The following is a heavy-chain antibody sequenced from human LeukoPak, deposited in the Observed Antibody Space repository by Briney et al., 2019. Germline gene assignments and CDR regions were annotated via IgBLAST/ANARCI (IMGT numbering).Heavy chain of an antibody. CDR3: ASHSGYYYEDWFDP. J-gene: IGHJ5*02. CDR2: IRSKANSYAT. V-gene: IGHV3-73*01. D-gene: IGHD3-22*01. Sequence: GGSLRLSCAASGFTFNGSGMHWVRQASGKGLEWVGRIRSKANSYATAYAASVKGRFTISRDDSKNTAYLQMNSLKTEDTAVYYCASHSGYYYEDWFDPWGQGTLVTVSS. CDR1: GFTFNGSG.